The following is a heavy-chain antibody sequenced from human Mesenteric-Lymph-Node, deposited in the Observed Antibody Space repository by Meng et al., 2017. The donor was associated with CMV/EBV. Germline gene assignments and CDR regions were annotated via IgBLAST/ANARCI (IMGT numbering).Heavy chain of an antibody. CDR1: GFTFSSYG. CDR2: IRYDGSNK. J-gene: IGHJ5*02. Sequence: GESLKISFAASGFTFSSYGMHWVRQAPGKGLEWVAFIRYDGSNKYYADSVKGRFTIFRDNSKNTLYLQMNSLRAEDTAVYYCAKDLRGQGRWTLGVKPPPNWFDPWGQGTLVTVSS. V-gene: IGHV3-30*02. CDR3: AKDLRGQGRWTLGVKPPPNWFDP. D-gene: IGHD2-21*01.